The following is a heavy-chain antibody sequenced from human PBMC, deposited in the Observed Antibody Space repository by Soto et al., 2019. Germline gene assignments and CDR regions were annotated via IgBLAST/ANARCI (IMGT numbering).Heavy chain of an antibody. D-gene: IGHD6-6*01. V-gene: IGHV3-74*01. CDR3: ARVRPGPQHYFDY. Sequence: EVQLVESGGGLVQPGGSLRLSCAASGFTFSSDWMHWVRQAPGKGLVWVSRINTDGSDTSYADSVKGRFTISRDNPKNTVYLQRNSLRAEDRAVDYCARVRPGPQHYFDYWGQGNMVTVSS. CDR1: GFTFSSDW. CDR2: INTDGSDT. J-gene: IGHJ4*02.